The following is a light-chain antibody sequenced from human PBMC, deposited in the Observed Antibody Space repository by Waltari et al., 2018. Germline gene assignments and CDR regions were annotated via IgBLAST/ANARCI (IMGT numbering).Light chain of an antibody. J-gene: IGKJ3*01. CDR2: GAS. CDR1: HHINIY. CDR3: QQGYSTRFT. V-gene: IGKV1-39*01. Sequence: DIQMTQSPSSLSASVGDTVTITCRASHHINIYLNWYQHKPGRAPKLLIHGASSLHTGVPARFSGSGSGTDFTLTISSLQPEDFATYYCQQGYSTRFTFGPGTIVDMK.